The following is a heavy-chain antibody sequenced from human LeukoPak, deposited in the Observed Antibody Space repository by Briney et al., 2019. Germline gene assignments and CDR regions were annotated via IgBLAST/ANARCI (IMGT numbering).Heavy chain of an antibody. V-gene: IGHV3-30*02. CDR3: ATQSITLVVVISPFDY. CDR1: GLTFSNFP. J-gene: IGHJ4*02. CDR2: IQDDGATT. Sequence: GGSLRLSCAASGLTFSNFPMHWVRQPPGKGLVWVALIQDDGATTNYADSVRGRFTISRDNSKSTVYLQMNSLKPDDTAVYYCATQSITLVVVISPFDYWGQGTLVTVSS. D-gene: IGHD3-22*01.